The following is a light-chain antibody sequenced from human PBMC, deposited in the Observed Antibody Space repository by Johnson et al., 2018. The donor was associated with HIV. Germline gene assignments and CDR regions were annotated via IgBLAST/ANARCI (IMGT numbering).Light chain of an antibody. J-gene: IGLJ1*01. Sequence: SVLTQPPSVSAAPGQKVTISCSGSSSKIGNKYVSWYQQLPGTAPKVLIYDNSKRPSGIPDRFSGSKSGTSATLVITVLQTGDEADYHCATLDSSLSVYVFGTGTKVTVL. CDR3: ATLDSSLSVYV. CDR2: DNS. CDR1: SSKIGNKY. V-gene: IGLV1-51*01.